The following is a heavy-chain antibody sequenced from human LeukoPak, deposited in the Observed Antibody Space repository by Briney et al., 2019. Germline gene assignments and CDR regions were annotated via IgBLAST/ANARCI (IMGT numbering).Heavy chain of an antibody. D-gene: IGHD3-3*01. Sequence: PSETLSLTCTVSGGSVSSGSYYWCWIRQPPGKGLEWIGYIYYSGSTNYNPSLKSRVTISVDTSKNQFSLKLSSVTAADTAVYYCARVTNVLRFLEWLPAVYYFDYWGQGTLVTVSS. CDR2: IYYSGST. CDR3: ARVTNVLRFLEWLPAVYYFDY. J-gene: IGHJ4*02. V-gene: IGHV4-61*01. CDR1: GGSVSSGSYY.